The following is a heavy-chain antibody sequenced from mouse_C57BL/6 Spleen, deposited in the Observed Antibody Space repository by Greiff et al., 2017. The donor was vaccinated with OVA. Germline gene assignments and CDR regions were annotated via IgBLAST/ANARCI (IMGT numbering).Heavy chain of an antibody. CDR2: INPNNGGT. CDR3: AGGLRPYYAMDY. V-gene: IGHV1-26*01. CDR1: GYTFTDYY. J-gene: IGHJ4*01. D-gene: IGHD2-4*01. Sequence: VQLQQSGPELVKPGASVKISCKASGYTFTDYYMNWVKQSHGKSLEWIGDINPNNGGTSYNQKFKGKATLTVDKSSSTAYMELRSLTCEDSTVYYCAGGLRPYYAMDYWGQGTSVTVSS.